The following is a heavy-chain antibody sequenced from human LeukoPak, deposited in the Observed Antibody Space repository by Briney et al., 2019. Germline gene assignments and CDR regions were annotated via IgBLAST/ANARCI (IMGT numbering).Heavy chain of an antibody. CDR2: ISGSGGST. J-gene: IGHJ4*02. D-gene: IGHD1-7*01. CDR1: GFTFSSYA. V-gene: IGHV3-23*01. CDR3: AKGGYNWNYRTNYFDY. Sequence: GGSLRLSCAASGFTFSSYAMSWVRQAPGEGLEWVSAISGSGGSTYYADSVKGRFTISRDNSKNTLYLQMNSLRAEDTAVYYCAKGGYNWNYRTNYFDYWGQGTLVTVSS.